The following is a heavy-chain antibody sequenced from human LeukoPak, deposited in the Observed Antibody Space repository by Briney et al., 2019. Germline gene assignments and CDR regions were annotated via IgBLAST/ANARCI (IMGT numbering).Heavy chain of an antibody. CDR2: MNSNSGNT. Sequence: ASVKVSCKASGHTFTNYDIMWVRQATGQGPEWMGWMNSNSGNTGYAQKFQGRVTMTRDTSINTAYMELHSLTSEDTAVYYCARGRGGTVVRGYLDYWGQGTLVTVSS. J-gene: IGHJ4*02. CDR1: GHTFTNYD. CDR3: ARGRGGTVVRGYLDY. D-gene: IGHD3-10*01. V-gene: IGHV1-8*01.